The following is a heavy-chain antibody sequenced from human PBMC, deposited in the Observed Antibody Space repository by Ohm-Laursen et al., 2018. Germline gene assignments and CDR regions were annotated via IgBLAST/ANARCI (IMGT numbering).Heavy chain of an antibody. CDR1: GGSLRHYY. J-gene: IGHJ5*02. V-gene: IGHV4-59*07. Sequence: PSDTLSLTCTVSGGSLRHYYWTWVRQPPGKGLEWIGFVYYNGDASYSPSLTGRVSFSVDLAKNQISLELRSVTAADTAVYYCAKGGTTVWLDPWGQGTPVSVSP. D-gene: IGHD1-7*01. CDR2: VYYNGDA. CDR3: AKGGTTVWLDP.